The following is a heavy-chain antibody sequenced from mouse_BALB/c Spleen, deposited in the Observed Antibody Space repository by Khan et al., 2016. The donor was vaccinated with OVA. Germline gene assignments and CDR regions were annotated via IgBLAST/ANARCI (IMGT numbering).Heavy chain of an antibody. CDR2: INPSNAYT. CDR3: ARDFHYYGSRGALYY. V-gene: IGHV1-4*01. Sequence: QVQLQQSGAELARPGASVKMSCKASGYTFTSYSMHWIKQRPGQGLEWIGNINPSNAYTNYNQKFKDKATLTADKSSSTAYMQLSSLTSEDSAVYYCARDFHYYGSRGALYYWGQGNSVTVSS. CDR1: GYTFTSYS. D-gene: IGHD1-1*01. J-gene: IGHJ4*01.